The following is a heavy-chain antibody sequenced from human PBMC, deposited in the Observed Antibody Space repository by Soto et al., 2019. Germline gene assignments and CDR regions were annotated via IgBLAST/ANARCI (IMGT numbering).Heavy chain of an antibody. D-gene: IGHD7-27*01. J-gene: IGHJ4*02. CDR3: ARGPRNWGVDY. Sequence: ASVKVSCKAAAYTLTSYDINWVRQATGQDFEWMGWMNPNNGNTAYAQKFQGRVTMTRDTSKSTAFMELSSLTSEDTAVYYCARGPRNWGVDYWGQGTLVTVS. CDR1: AYTLTSYD. V-gene: IGHV1-8*01. CDR2: MNPNNGNT.